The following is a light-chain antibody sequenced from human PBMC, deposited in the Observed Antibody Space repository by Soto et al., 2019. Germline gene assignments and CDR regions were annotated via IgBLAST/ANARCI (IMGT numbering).Light chain of an antibody. CDR2: ATS. Sequence: DIQMTQSPSSLSASVGDRVTITCRARQSISDYLNWYQQKPGQAHRRLISATSTLQSGVRSRFSGSGSGTDVTLTISSLQPDAFATYYCQQVLNIPPVTFGPGTKVELK. CDR3: QQVLNIPPVT. J-gene: IGKJ3*01. CDR1: QSISDY. V-gene: IGKV1-39*01.